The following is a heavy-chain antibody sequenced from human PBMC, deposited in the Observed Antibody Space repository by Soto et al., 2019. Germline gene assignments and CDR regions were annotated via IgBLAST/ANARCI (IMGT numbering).Heavy chain of an antibody. J-gene: IGHJ4*02. CDR1: GFTFSSYG. CDR3: ARGIEDWYYDFWSGLGY. D-gene: IGHD3-3*01. V-gene: IGHV3-33*01. CDR2: IWYDGSNK. Sequence: GGSLRLSCAASGFTFSSYGMHWVRQAPGKGLEWVAVIWYDGSNKYYADSVKGRFTISRDNSKNTLYLQMNSLRAEDTAVYYCARGIEDWYYDFWSGLGYWGQGTLVTVSS.